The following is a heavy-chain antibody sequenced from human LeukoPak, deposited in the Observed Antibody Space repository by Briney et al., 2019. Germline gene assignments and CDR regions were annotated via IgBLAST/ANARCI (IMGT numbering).Heavy chain of an antibody. J-gene: IGHJ4*02. D-gene: IGHD4-17*01. V-gene: IGHV1-8*01. CDR3: ARRVSYGNFDY. Sequence: ASVKVSCKASGYTFTSYDVNWVRQAIGQGLEWMGWMNPNSGNTGYAQKFQGRVTITRNTSISTAYMQLSSLRSEDTAVYYCARRVSYGNFDYWGQGTLVTVSS. CDR1: GYTFTSYD. CDR2: MNPNSGNT.